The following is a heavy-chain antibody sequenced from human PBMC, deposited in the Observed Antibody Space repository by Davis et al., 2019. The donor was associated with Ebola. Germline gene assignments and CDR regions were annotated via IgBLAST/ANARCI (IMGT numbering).Heavy chain of an antibody. CDR2: ITPNDGRT. Sequence: ASSKVSCNASAYTFITYYMHWVLQALGQGLEWMGMITPNDGRTIYAQKFQGRVTVTRDTSTTTVYMDLSSLRSEDTALYYCTTPGGQDSGYDVFDIWGQGTMVTVSS. CDR3: TTPGGQDSGYDVFDI. V-gene: IGHV1-46*03. CDR1: AYTFITYY. D-gene: IGHD5-12*01. J-gene: IGHJ3*02.